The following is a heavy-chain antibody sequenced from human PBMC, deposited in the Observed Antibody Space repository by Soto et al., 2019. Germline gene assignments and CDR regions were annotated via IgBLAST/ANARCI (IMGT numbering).Heavy chain of an antibody. CDR3: ARYQVYCSGGSCYSEGSDAFDI. Sequence: ASVKVSCKASGYIFTDYALHWVRQAPGQRLEWMGWINPNSGGTNYAQKFQGWVTMTRDTSISTAYMELSRLRSDDTAVYYCARYQVYCSGGSCYSEGSDAFDIWGQGTMVTVSS. CDR2: INPNSGGT. CDR1: GYIFTDYA. J-gene: IGHJ3*02. D-gene: IGHD2-15*01. V-gene: IGHV1-2*04.